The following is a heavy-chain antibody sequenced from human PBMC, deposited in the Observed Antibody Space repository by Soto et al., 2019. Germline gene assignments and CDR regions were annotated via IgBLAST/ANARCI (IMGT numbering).Heavy chain of an antibody. V-gene: IGHV3-49*05. CDR3: AREGQWLIPPYYYYAMDV. Sequence: NPGGSLRLSCTASGFTFDGYAMSWFRQAPGKGLEWVGFIRGKAYGGTTEYAASVQGRFTISRDDSKSIAYLQMNSLKTEDTAVYYCAREGQWLIPPYYYYAMDVWGQGTTVTVSS. CDR1: GFTFDGYA. CDR2: IRGKAYGGTT. J-gene: IGHJ6*02. D-gene: IGHD6-19*01.